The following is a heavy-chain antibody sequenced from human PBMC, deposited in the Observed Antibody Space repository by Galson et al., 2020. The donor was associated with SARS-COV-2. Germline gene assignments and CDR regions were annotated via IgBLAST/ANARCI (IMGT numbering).Heavy chain of an antibody. J-gene: IGHJ2*01. CDR2: INNDGSGT. CDR1: GFTFGRYW. V-gene: IGHV3-74*01. Sequence: GGSLRLSCSVSGFTFGRYWMHWIRQAPGEGLVWVAHINNDGSGTSSAASVKGRFTVSRDNAKNTVDLQMNSLRAEDTAMYYCVRDGEWYFDLWGRGTLFRVSS. D-gene: IGHD4-17*01. CDR3: VRDGEWYFDL.